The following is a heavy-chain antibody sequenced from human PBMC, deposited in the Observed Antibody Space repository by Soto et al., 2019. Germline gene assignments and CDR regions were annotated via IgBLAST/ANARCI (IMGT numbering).Heavy chain of an antibody. V-gene: IGHV3-15*01. CDR3: TTDAAGYCSSTTCNTPQNWFDP. CDR1: GFTFSNAW. D-gene: IGHD2-2*01. J-gene: IGHJ5*02. Sequence: PGGSLRLSCVASGFTFSNAWMSWVRQAPGKGLEWVGRIRSNADGGTTNYAAPAKDRFTMSRDDSKNTLYLQMNSLKTEDTAVYYCTTDAAGYCSSTTCNTPQNWFDPWGQGTLVTVSS. CDR2: IRSNADGGTT.